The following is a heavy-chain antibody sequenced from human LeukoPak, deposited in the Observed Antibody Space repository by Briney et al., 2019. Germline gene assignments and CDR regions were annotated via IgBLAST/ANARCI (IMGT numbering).Heavy chain of an antibody. V-gene: IGHV4-61*02. CDR3: ARAGGVIAAAADYYYYYVDV. CDR1: GGSISSGSYY. Sequence: SETLSLTCTVSGGSISSGSYYWSWIRQPAGKGLEWIGRIYTSGSTNYNPSLKSRVTMSVDTSKNQFSLKLSSVTAADTAVYYCARAGGVIAAAADYYYYYVDVWGKGTTVTVSS. J-gene: IGHJ6*03. D-gene: IGHD6-13*01. CDR2: IYTSGST.